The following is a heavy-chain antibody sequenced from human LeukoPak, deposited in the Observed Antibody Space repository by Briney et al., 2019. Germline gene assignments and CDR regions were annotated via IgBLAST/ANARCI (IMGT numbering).Heavy chain of an antibody. CDR3: AKEGYYYGGSGYYLFEY. J-gene: IGHJ4*02. D-gene: IGHD3-22*01. Sequence: GGSLRLSCAASGFTFSNYAMNWIRQAPGKGLAWVSGIGDSGDNTYYADSVKGRFTISRDNSKNTLYLQMASLRAEDTAVYYCAKEGYYYGGSGYYLFEYWGQGTLVTVSS. CDR1: GFTFSNYA. CDR2: IGDSGDNT. V-gene: IGHV3-23*01.